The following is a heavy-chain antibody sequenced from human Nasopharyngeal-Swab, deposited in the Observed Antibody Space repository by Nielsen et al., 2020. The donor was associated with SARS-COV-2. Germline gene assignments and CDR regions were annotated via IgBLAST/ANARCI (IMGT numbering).Heavy chain of an antibody. Sequence: GAFLKTSCAAYGFPFSSYTMNLGRPAPGEGLGLVSSISGRGSSKYYAVSLKGRFTSSRANAQNSLFLQINSLTAEDTAFYFCVSGDRRDYWGLGTLVTVSS. CDR1: GFPFSSYT. V-gene: IGHV3-21*01. CDR3: VSGDRRDY. J-gene: IGHJ4*02. D-gene: IGHD6-25*01. CDR2: ISGRGSSK.